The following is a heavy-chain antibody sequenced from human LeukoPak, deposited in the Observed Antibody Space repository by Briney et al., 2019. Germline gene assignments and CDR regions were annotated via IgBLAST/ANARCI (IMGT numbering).Heavy chain of an antibody. Sequence: GGSLRLSCAASGFTVGSNAMSWVRQAPGKGLEWVSIIYSGGSTSYADSVKGKFTISRDNSKNTLYLQMNSLRTEDTAVYYCARGGSYFDTSGYYFYWGQGTLVTVSS. V-gene: IGHV3-66*01. CDR2: IYSGGST. J-gene: IGHJ4*02. D-gene: IGHD3-22*01. CDR3: ARGGSYFDTSGYYFY. CDR1: GFTVGSNA.